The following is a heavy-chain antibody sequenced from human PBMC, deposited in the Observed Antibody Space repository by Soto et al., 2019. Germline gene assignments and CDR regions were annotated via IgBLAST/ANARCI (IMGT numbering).Heavy chain of an antibody. CDR3: AREVGIVVVPAANYYYYGMDV. CDR1: GGTFSSYA. D-gene: IGHD2-2*01. J-gene: IGHJ6*02. CDR2: IIPIFGTA. Sequence: GASVKVSCKASGGTFSSYAISWVRQAPGQGLEWMGGIIPIFGTANYAQKFQGRVTITADESTSTAYMELSSLRSEDTAVYYCAREVGIVVVPAANYYYYGMDVWGQGTTVTVSS. V-gene: IGHV1-69*13.